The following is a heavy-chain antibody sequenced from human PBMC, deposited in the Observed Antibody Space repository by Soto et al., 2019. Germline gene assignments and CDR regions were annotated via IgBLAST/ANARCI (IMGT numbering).Heavy chain of an antibody. CDR3: ARRVTNYDILTGYPDAFDI. CDR1: GGSIGSSSYY. J-gene: IGHJ3*02. CDR2: IYYSGST. Sequence: SETLSLTCTVSGGSIGSSSYYWGWIRQPPGKGLEWIGSIYYSGSTYYNPSLKSRVTISVDTSKNQFSLKLSSVTAADTAVYYCARRVTNYDILTGYPDAFDIWGQGTMVTVSS. V-gene: IGHV4-39*01. D-gene: IGHD3-9*01.